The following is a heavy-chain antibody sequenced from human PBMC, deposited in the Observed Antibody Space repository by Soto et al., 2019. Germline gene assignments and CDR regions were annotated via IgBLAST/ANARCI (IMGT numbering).Heavy chain of an antibody. CDR2: INADTGNT. CDR3: ARSCSRARCHTGDYYTLDV. D-gene: IGHD2-2*02. J-gene: IGHJ6*02. CDR1: GFTFPGTS. Sequence: ASVKVSCKASGFTFPGTSIHWVRQAPGQSLEWMGWINADTGNTRYSQRFQGRFTITVDTSAGTAYMELSSLRSEDSSTYYCARSCSRARCHTGDYYTLDVWGPGTTVTVSS. V-gene: IGHV1-3*01.